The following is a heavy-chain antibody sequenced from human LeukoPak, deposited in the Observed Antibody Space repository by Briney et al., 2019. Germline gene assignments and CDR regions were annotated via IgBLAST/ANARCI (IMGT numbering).Heavy chain of an antibody. J-gene: IGHJ4*02. CDR3: ARDRGNYYGSGSYI. CDR1: GYTFTSYG. Sequence: ASVKVSCKASGYTFTSYGISWVQQSPGQGLEWMGWISAYNGNTNYAQKLQGRVTMTTDTSTSTAYMELRSLRSDDTAVYYCARDRGNYYGSGSYIWGQGTLVTVSS. V-gene: IGHV1-18*01. D-gene: IGHD3-10*01. CDR2: ISAYNGNT.